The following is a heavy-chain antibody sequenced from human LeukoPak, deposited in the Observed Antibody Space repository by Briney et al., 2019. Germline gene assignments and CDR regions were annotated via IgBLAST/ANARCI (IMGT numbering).Heavy chain of an antibody. V-gene: IGHV3-74*01. Sequence: PGGSLRLSCAASGFTFSNYCVHWVRQAPGRGLMWVSPINCDGSTTTYADSVKGRFTISRDNAKNTLSLQMNSLRAEDTAVYYCARYPFSSSWSFEYWGQGSLVTVSS. D-gene: IGHD6-13*01. CDR2: INCDGSTT. J-gene: IGHJ4*02. CDR1: GFTFSNYC. CDR3: ARYPFSSSWSFEY.